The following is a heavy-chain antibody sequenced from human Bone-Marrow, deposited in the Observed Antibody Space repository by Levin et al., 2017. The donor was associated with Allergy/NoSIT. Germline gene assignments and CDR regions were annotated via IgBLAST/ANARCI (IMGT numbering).Heavy chain of an antibody. V-gene: IGHV3-23*01. CDR1: GFTFSSYA. CDR2: ISGSGGST. CDR3: AKDPGLIVVVPAAIHYNWFDP. J-gene: IGHJ5*02. Sequence: PGGSLRLSCAASGFTFSSYAMSWVRQAPGKGLEWVSAISGSGGSTYYADSVKGRFTISRDNSKNTLYLQMNSLRAEDTAVYYCAKDPGLIVVVPAAIHYNWFDPWGQGTLVTVSS. D-gene: IGHD2-2*01.